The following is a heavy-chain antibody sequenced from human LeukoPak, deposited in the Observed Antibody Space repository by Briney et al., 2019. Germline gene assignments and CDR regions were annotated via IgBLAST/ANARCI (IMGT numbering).Heavy chain of an antibody. CDR1: GYTFTSYG. CDR3: ARARPPHYYDSSRAGFDY. V-gene: IGHV1-18*01. J-gene: IGHJ4*02. Sequence: ASVKVSCKASGYTFTSYGISWVRQAPGQGLEWMGWISAYNGNTNYAQKLQGRVTMTTDTSTSTAYMELRSLRSDDTAVYYCARARPPHYYDSSRAGFDYWGQGTLVTVSS. D-gene: IGHD3-22*01. CDR2: ISAYNGNT.